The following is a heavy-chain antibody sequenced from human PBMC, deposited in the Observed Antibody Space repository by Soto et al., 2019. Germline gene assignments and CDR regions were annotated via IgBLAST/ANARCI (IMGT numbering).Heavy chain of an antibody. CDR2: IYYTGST. CDR1: SGSISTYY. CDR3: AGAPNGAYFDF. Sequence: SETLSLTCTVSSGSISTYYWSWIRQPPGKGLEWIGYIYYTGSTNYNPSLKTRVAISMDTSKNQFSLNLSSVTAADTAVYYCAGAPNGAYFDFWGLGTLVTVPS. D-gene: IGHD7-27*01. V-gene: IGHV4-59*01. J-gene: IGHJ4*02.